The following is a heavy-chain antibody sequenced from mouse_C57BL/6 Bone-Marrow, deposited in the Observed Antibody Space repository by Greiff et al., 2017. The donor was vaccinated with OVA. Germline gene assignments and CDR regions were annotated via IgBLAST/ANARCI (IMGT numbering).Heavy chain of an antibody. J-gene: IGHJ3*01. Sequence: EVQRVESGGDLVKPGGSLKLSCAASGYTFSSYGMPWVSQTPGQSLEWVAIISSGGSYTYYPDNVKGRFTISRDNAQNTLYLQMSSLKSEDTAVYLCARLSWVGGVAYWGQGSLGTVSA. D-gene: IGHD1-1*02. V-gene: IGHV5-6*01. CDR2: ISSGGSYT. CDR3: ARLSWVGGVAY. CDR1: GYTFSSYG.